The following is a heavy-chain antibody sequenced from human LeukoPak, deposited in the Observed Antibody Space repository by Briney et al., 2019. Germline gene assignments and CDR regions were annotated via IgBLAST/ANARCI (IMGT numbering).Heavy chain of an antibody. CDR1: GYTLTSYD. J-gene: IGHJ6*02. CDR3: ARGPYYDFWSGYYTNLYYYYGMDV. Sequence: ASVKVSCKASGYTLTSYDINWVRQATGQGLEWMGWMNPNSGNTGYAQKFQGRVTMTRNTSISTAYMELSSLRSEDTAVYYCARGPYYDFWSGYYTNLYYYYGMDVWGQGTTVTVSS. D-gene: IGHD3-3*01. V-gene: IGHV1-8*01. CDR2: MNPNSGNT.